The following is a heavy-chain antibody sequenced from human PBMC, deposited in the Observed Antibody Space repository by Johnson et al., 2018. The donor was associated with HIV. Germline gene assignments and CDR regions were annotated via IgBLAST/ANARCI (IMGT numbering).Heavy chain of an antibody. V-gene: IGHV3-20*04. J-gene: IGHJ3*02. CDR1: GFTFDDYG. D-gene: IGHD5-12*01. CDR2: INWNGGST. Sequence: VQLVESGGGVVQPGGSLRLSCAASGFTFDDYGMSWVRQAPGKGLEWVSGINWNGGSTGYADSVKGRFTISRDNAKNSLYLQMTSLRAEDTALYYCARDFYAVVATPFIGSAFDIWGQGTMVTVSS. CDR3: ARDFYAVVATPFIGSAFDI.